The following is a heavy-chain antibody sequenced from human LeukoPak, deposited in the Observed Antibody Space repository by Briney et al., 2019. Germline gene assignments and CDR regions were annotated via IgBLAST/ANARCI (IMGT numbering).Heavy chain of an antibody. Sequence: NPSETLSLTCSVSGDSISNYYWSWIRQPPGKGLEWIGYIQNSGATYYSPSLKSRVTISVDTSKNQLFLNLTSVTAADTAVYYCARVYQRDYGVDYWGQGTLVTVSS. J-gene: IGHJ4*02. D-gene: IGHD4-17*01. CDR3: ARVYQRDYGVDY. CDR1: GDSISNYY. CDR2: IQNSGAT. V-gene: IGHV4-59*12.